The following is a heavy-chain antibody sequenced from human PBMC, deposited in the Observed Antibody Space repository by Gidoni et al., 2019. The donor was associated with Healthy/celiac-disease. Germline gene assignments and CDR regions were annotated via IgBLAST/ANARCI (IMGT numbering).Heavy chain of an antibody. V-gene: IGHV4-30-4*01. CDR1: GGSISSGDYY. Sequence: QVQLQESGPGLVKPSQTLSLTCPVSGGSISSGDYYWSWIRQPPGNGLEWIGYIYYSGSTYYNPSLKSRVTISVDTSKNQFSLKLSAVTAADTAVYYCARAGNVLLWFGELDYWGQGTLVTVSS. J-gene: IGHJ4*02. D-gene: IGHD3-10*01. CDR3: ARAGNVLLWFGELDY. CDR2: IYYSGST.